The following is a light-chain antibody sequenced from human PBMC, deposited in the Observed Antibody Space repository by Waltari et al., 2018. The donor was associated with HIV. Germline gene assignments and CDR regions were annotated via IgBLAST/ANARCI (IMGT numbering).Light chain of an antibody. V-gene: IGKV2-28*01. CDR2: LGS. CDR1: QSRLHSSVANY. J-gene: IGKJ4*01. CDR3: MQSLQIPLT. Sequence: VLTQSPLSLPVVPGEPASLTSRSIQSRLHSSVANYLDWYLQKPGQSPQLLIYLGSHRASGVSDRFSGGGSGTHFTLNLSRVEAEDVGVYCCMQSLQIPLTFGGGTKV.